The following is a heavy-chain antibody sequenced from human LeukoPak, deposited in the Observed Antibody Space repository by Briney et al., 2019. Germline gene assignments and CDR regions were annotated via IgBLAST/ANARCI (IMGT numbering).Heavy chain of an antibody. V-gene: IGHV3-53*01. CDR1: GFTVSYSY. J-gene: IGHJ5*02. Sequence: GGSLRLSCAASGFTVSYSYMNWVRQAPGKGLEWVSVIYSGDSTYYADSVKGRFTISRDNSKNTLYLQMNSLRAEDTAVYYCAKSGCSSTSCYSILSGWLDPWGQGTLVTVSS. CDR3: AKSGCSSTSCYSILSGWLDP. CDR2: IYSGDST. D-gene: IGHD2-2*02.